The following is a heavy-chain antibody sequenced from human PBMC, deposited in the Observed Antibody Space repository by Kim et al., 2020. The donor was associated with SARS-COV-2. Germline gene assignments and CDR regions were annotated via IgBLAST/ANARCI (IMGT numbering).Heavy chain of an antibody. CDR3: ARLMIVVDDAFDI. V-gene: IGHV1-69*02. J-gene: IGHJ3*02. CDR2: IIPILGIA. D-gene: IGHD3-22*01. Sequence: SVKVSCKASGGTFSSYTISWVRQAPGQGLEWMGRIIPILGIANYAQKFQGRVTITADKSTSTAYMELSSLRSEDTAVYYCARLMIVVDDAFDIWGQGTMVTVSS. CDR1: GGTFSSYT.